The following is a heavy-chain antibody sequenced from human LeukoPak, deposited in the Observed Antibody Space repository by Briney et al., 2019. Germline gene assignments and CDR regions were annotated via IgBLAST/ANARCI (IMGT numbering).Heavy chain of an antibody. Sequence: GASVKVSCKASGYTFTSYAMHWVRQAPGQRLEWMGWINAGNGNTKYSQKFQGRVTITRDTSASTAYMELSSLRSEDTAVYYCARAGPMVRGVISPRSLPDYWGQGTLVTVSS. CDR1: GYTFTSYA. CDR3: ARAGPMVRGVISPRSLPDY. D-gene: IGHD3-10*01. J-gene: IGHJ4*02. V-gene: IGHV1-3*01. CDR2: INAGNGNT.